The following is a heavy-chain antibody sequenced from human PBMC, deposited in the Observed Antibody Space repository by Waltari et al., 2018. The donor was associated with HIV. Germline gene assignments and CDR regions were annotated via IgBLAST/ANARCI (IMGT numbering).Heavy chain of an antibody. Sequence: QVQLQGSGPGMVKPSETLSLTLTVPGGSISSHYWSWIRQPPGKGLEWIGYIYYIGSTNYNPSLKSRVTISVDTSKNQFSLKLSSVTAADTAVYYCARDQKPLYPNWFDPWGQGTLVTVSS. CDR1: GGSISSHY. J-gene: IGHJ5*02. CDR3: ARDQKPLYPNWFDP. V-gene: IGHV4-59*11. CDR2: IYYIGST.